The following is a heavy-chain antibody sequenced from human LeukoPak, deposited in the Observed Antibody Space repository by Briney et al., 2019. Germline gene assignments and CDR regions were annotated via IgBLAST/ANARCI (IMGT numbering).Heavy chain of an antibody. CDR3: PRDQSGPEY. CDR2: IKQDGSER. V-gene: IGHV3-7*01. D-gene: IGHD3-3*01. Sequence: PGGSLRLSCAASGFTFSSYWMSWVRQAPGKGLEWVANIKQDGSERYYVDSVKGRFTISRDNAKNSLYLQMNSLRAEDTAVYYCPRDQSGPEYWGQATPVTVSP. J-gene: IGHJ4*02. CDR1: GFTFSSYW.